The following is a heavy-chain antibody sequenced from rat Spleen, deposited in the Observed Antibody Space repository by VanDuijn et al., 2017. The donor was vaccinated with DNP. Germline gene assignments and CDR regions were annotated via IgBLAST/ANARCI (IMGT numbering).Heavy chain of an antibody. CDR1: GFTFSDYY. CDR3: ARRDYSGDFDY. V-gene: IGHV5-22*01. J-gene: IGHJ2*01. D-gene: IGHD1-1*01. CDR2: IGSAAYAP. Sequence: EVQLVESGGDLVQPGRSLKLFCAASGFTFSDYYMAWVRQAPTKGLVWVAYIGSAAYAPYSGDSVKGRFTISRDNTKSTLYLQMNSMRSEDMATYYCARRDYSGDFDYWGQGVMVTVSS.